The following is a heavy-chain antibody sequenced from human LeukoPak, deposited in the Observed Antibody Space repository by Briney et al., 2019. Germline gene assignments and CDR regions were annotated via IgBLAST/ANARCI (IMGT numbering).Heavy chain of an antibody. CDR1: GYTFTSYA. Sequence: ASVTVSCKASGYTFTSYAMHWLRQAPGQRLEWMGWINAGNGNTKYSQKFQGRVTITRDTSASTAYMELSSLRSEDTAVYYCAGDYDILTGYYNFDYWGQGTLVTVSS. V-gene: IGHV1-3*01. D-gene: IGHD3-9*01. J-gene: IGHJ4*02. CDR2: INAGNGNT. CDR3: AGDYDILTGYYNFDY.